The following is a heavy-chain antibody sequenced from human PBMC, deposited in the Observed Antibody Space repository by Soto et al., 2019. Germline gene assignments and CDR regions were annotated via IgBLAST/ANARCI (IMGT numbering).Heavy chain of an antibody. CDR3: AREFGSSGWADS. Sequence: SETLSLTCTVSGDSISSSSYYWSWIRQHPRRGLEWIGYTYYSGGAYYNPSLKSRVSISVDTSKNQFSLKLTSVTAADTAVYFCAREFGSSGWADSWGQGTLVT. V-gene: IGHV4-31*03. D-gene: IGHD6-19*01. J-gene: IGHJ4*02. CDR2: TYYSGGA. CDR1: GDSISSSSYY.